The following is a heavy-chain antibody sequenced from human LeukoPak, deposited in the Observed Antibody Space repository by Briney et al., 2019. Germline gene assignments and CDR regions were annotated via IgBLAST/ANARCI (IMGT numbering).Heavy chain of an antibody. CDR2: ISAYNGNT. V-gene: IGHV1-18*01. CDR1: GYTFTSYG. CDR3: ARDEGQDYYDSSGYAALDY. J-gene: IGHJ4*02. Sequence: GASVNVSCKASGYTFTSYGISWVRQAPGQGLEWMGWISAYNGNTNYAQKLQGRVTMTTDTSTSTAYMELRSLRSDDTAVYYCARDEGQDYYDSSGYAALDYWGQGTLVTVSS. D-gene: IGHD3-22*01.